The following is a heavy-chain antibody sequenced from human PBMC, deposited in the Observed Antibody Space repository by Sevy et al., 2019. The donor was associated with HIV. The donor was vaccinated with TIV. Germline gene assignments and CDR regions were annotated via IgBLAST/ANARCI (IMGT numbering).Heavy chain of an antibody. J-gene: IGHJ6*02. V-gene: IGHV3-48*01. Sequence: GGSLRLSCAASGFTFSSYSMNWVRQAPGKGLEWVSYITSSGSTIYYADSVKGRFTISRDNAKNSLYLQMHSPRGEDTAVYYCARVRRNLGYGMDVWGHGTTVTVSS. CDR3: ARVRRNLGYGMDV. CDR1: GFTFSSYS. CDR2: ITSSGSTI. D-gene: IGHD3-16*01.